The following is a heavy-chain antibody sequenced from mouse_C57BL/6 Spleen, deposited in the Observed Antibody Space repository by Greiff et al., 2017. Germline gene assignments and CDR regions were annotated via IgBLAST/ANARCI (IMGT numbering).Heavy chain of an antibody. CDR3: ARHERGFDY. CDR1: GFTFSSYG. Sequence: EVKVVESGGDLVKPGGSLKLSCAASGFTFSSYGMSWVRQTPDKRLEWVATISSGGSYAYYPDSVKGRFTISRDNAKYTLYLQMSSLKSEDTAMYYCARHERGFDYWGQGTTLTVSS. V-gene: IGHV5-6*01. CDR2: ISSGGSYA. J-gene: IGHJ2*01.